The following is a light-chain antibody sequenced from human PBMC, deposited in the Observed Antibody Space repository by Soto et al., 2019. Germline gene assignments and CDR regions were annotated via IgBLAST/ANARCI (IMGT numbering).Light chain of an antibody. V-gene: IGKV3-20*01. J-gene: IGKJ1*01. CDR3: QQYVTSSPRT. Sequence: EIVLTQSPGTLSLSPGERATLSCRASHTISSSYLAWYQQKPGQAPRLLMYGISRRATGIPDRFSGSGSGTDFTRTITSLEPDDFAVYYCQQYVTSSPRTFGQGTKVDIK. CDR2: GIS. CDR1: HTISSSY.